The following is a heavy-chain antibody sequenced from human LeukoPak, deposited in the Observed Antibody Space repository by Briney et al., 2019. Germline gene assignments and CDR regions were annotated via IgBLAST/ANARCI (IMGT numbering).Heavy chain of an antibody. CDR1: GGSFSGYY. V-gene: IGHV4-34*01. CDR2: IKHSAST. CDR3: ARGLITMVRGVTYGMDV. J-gene: IGHJ6*02. D-gene: IGHD3-10*01. Sequence: SETLSLTCAVYGGSFSGYYWSWIRQPPGKGLEWNGEIKHSASTNYNPSIKSRVTISVDPSKNQFSLKLSSVTAADTAVYYCARGLITMVRGVTYGMDVWGQGTTVTVSS.